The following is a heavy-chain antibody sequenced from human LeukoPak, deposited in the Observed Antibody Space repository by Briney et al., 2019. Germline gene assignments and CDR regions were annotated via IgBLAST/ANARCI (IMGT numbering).Heavy chain of an antibody. CDR2: ISTSSSYI. CDR3: AKDRPYHDILTGYRRTSAYYFDY. CDR1: GFTFSSYS. J-gene: IGHJ4*02. D-gene: IGHD3-9*01. V-gene: IGHV3-21*01. Sequence: PGGSLRLSCAASGFTFSSYSMNWVRQAPGKGLEWVSSISTSSSYINYADSVKGRFTISRDNAKKSLYLQMNSLRAEDTTVYYCAKDRPYHDILTGYRRTSAYYFDYWGQGTLVTVSS.